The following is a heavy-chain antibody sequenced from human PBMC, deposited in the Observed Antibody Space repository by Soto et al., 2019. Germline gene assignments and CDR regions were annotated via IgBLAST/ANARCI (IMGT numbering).Heavy chain of an antibody. J-gene: IGHJ6*01. V-gene: IGHV3-21*01. CDR2: ISLSSSFI. D-gene: IGHD3-16*02. CDR3: ARDLRLGELSFYGMDV. Sequence: PGGSLRLSCAASGFTFSNYSMNWVRQAPGKGLEWVSSISLSSSFIYYADSVKGRFTISRDNAKNSLYLQMSSLRAEDTAVYYCARDLRLGELSFYGMDVWAEATTVIVSS. CDR1: GFTFSNYS.